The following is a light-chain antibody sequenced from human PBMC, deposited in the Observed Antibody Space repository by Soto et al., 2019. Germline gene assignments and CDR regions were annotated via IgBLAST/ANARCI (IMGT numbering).Light chain of an antibody. CDR2: DVT. Sequence: QSALTQPRSVSGSPGQSVTISCTGTSSDVGAYNYVSWYQQHPGKAPKLMIYDVTKRPSGVPDRFSGSKSGNTASLTISGLQAEDEADYHCCSRAVTSTFVFGGGTKLTVL. V-gene: IGLV2-11*01. CDR3: CSRAVTSTFV. J-gene: IGLJ2*01. CDR1: SSDVGAYNY.